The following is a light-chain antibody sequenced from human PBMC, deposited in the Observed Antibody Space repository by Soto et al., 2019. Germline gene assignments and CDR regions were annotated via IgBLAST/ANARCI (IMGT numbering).Light chain of an antibody. Sequence: EIVLTQSPDTLSLSPGERATLACRASRTFASSYLAWYQQKPGQAPRLLIYAASTRATGIPDRFSGSGSGADFSLTISRLEPGDSAVYYCQKYGSSPPYTFGQGTKLEIK. V-gene: IGKV3-20*01. CDR3: QKYGSSPPYT. CDR1: RTFASSY. CDR2: AAS. J-gene: IGKJ2*01.